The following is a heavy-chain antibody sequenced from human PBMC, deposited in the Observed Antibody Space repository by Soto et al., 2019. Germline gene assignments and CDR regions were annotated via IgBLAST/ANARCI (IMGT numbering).Heavy chain of an antibody. CDR1: GFTFSSYA. CDR3: ATDLIVEAPVSIRETTVGFDP. J-gene: IGHJ5*02. CDR2: ISGSGGST. Sequence: EVQLLESGGGLVQPGGSLRLSCAASGFTFSSYAMSWVRQAPGKGPEWVSVISGSGGSTYYADSVKGRFTISRDNSKNGLYLQMNSLRAEDTVVYNGATDLIVEAPVSIRETTVGFDPWGRGTLVTVS. D-gene: IGHD2-2*01. V-gene: IGHV3-23*01.